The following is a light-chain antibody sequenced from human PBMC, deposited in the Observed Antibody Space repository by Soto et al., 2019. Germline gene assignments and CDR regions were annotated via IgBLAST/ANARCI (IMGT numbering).Light chain of an antibody. Sequence: QSVLTQPPSASGTPGQRVTISCSGSSSNIGSYTVNWYQQLPGAAPKLLIYINDQRPSGVPDRFSGSKSGTSASLAINGLQSEDEADYYCAAWDDSLNGVVFGGGTKLTVL. CDR1: SSNIGSYT. J-gene: IGLJ2*01. V-gene: IGLV1-44*01. CDR3: AAWDDSLNGVV. CDR2: IND.